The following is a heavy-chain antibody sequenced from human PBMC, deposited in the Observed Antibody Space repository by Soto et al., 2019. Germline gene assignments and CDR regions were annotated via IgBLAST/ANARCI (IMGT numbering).Heavy chain of an antibody. Sequence: SETVSLTCSVSGVSITSTIDYCGWIRQSPWKGLEWIGNIYYDGSTFYNPSLKSRVTISVDTSKRQFSLRVSSVTAADTAVYYCARRGSASPRNWLHSWGHATRVTVS. V-gene: IGHV4-39*01. CDR1: GVSITSTIDY. CDR2: IYYDGST. J-gene: IGHJ5*01. D-gene: IGHD3-16*01. CDR3: ARRGSASPRNWLHS.